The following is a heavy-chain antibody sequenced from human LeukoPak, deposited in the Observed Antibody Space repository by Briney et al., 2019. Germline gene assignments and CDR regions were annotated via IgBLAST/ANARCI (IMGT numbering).Heavy chain of an antibody. D-gene: IGHD1-20*01. J-gene: IGHJ4*02. V-gene: IGHV1-2*02. Sequence: ASVKVSCKASGYTFINYYMHWVRQAPGQGLEWMGWINPNSGGTNYAQKFQGRVTMTRDTSISTAYMELSRLRSDDTAVYYCARVSSDRITGNLRGYFDYWGQGTLVTVSS. CDR1: GYTFINYY. CDR2: INPNSGGT. CDR3: ARVSSDRITGNLRGYFDY.